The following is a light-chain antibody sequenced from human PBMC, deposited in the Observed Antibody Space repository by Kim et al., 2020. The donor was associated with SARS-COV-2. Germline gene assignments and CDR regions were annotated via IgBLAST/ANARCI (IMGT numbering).Light chain of an antibody. V-gene: IGKV1-5*03. CDR3: QQYNSLPT. Sequence: DIQMTQSPSTLSASVGDRVTITCRASQSINNWLAWYQQKPGKAPKLLIYKASSLESGVPSRFSGSGSGTEFTLTISSLQPDDFATYHCQQYNSLPTFGGGTKVDIK. J-gene: IGKJ4*01. CDR1: QSINNW. CDR2: KAS.